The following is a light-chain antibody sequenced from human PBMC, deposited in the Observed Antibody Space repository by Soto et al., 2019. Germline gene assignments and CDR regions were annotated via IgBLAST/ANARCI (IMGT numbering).Light chain of an antibody. Sequence: EIVMTQSPATLSVSPGERATLSCRASQSVSNNLAGYQKKPGQAPRLLIYGASTRATGIPARFSGSGSGTEFTLTISSLQSEDFAVYYCQQYKNWWTFGQGTRVEIK. CDR2: GAS. V-gene: IGKV3-15*01. J-gene: IGKJ1*01. CDR3: QQYKNWWT. CDR1: QSVSNN.